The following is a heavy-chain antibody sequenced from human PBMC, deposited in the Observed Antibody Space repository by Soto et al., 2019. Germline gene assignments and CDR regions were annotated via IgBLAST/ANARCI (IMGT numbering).Heavy chain of an antibody. CDR2: ISGSGGST. V-gene: IGHV3-23*01. J-gene: IGHJ3*02. CDR1: GFTFSSYA. Sequence: GGSLRLSCAASGFTFSSYAMSWVRQAPGKGLEWVSAISGSGGSTYYADSVKGRFTISRDNSKNTLYLQMNSLRAEDTAVYYCAKALGGAVAGTPIDAFDIWGQGTMVT. CDR3: AKALGGAVAGTPIDAFDI. D-gene: IGHD6-19*01.